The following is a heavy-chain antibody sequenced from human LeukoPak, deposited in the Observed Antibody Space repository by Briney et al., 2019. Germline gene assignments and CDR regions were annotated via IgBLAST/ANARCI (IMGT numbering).Heavy chain of an antibody. Sequence: ASVKVSCKVSGYTLTELSMHWVRQAPGKGREWMGGFDPGDGETIYAQKFQGRVTMTEDTSTDTAYMELSSLRSEDTAVYYCATTPISTGTTFYAFDIWGQGTMVTVSS. CDR1: GYTLTELS. CDR3: ATTPISTGTTFYAFDI. CDR2: FDPGDGET. V-gene: IGHV1-24*01. J-gene: IGHJ3*02. D-gene: IGHD1-1*01.